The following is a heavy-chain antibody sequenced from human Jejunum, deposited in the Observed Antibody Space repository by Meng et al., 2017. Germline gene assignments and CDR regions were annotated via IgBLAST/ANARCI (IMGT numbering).Heavy chain of an antibody. V-gene: IGHV4-4*02. J-gene: IGHJ4*02. CDR3: ATRTRDSFDY. Sequence: QVPLQGSGPGLVTPSGPLSLTCAVPGGSIPGTNLWTWVRQAPGKGLVWIGEIYHSGTTNYNPSLKSRVAISADKSKNQFSLNLYSLSAADTAAYYCATRTRDSFDYWGQGSLVTVSS. D-gene: IGHD1-7*01. CDR1: GGSIPGTNL. CDR2: IYHSGTT.